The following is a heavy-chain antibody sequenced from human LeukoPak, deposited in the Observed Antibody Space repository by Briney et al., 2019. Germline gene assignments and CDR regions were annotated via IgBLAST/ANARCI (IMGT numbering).Heavy chain of an antibody. CDR1: RRPFSSYA. D-gene: IGHD2-15*01. J-gene: IGHJ5*02. Sequence: SVKVSCKASRRPFSSYAISWVRQAPGQGLEWMGGVIPIFGTANYSQKFQGRVTITADKSTSTAYMELSRLRSEDTAVYYCARDCSGGSCFTRYNWFDPWGQGTLVTVSS. CDR3: ARDCSGGSCFTRYNWFDP. V-gene: IGHV1-69*06. CDR2: VIPIFGTA.